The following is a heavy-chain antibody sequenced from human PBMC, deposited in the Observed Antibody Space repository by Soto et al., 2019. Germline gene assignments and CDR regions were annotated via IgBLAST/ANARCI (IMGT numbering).Heavy chain of an antibody. CDR3: TREGVGSGWYSFFY. J-gene: IGHJ4*02. V-gene: IGHV4-61*08. CDR2: IHHSGST. D-gene: IGHD6-19*01. CDR1: SGSVSSIDYY. Sequence: QVQLQESGPGLVKPSETLSLTCTVSSGSVSSIDYYWSWVRQPPGKGLEWIGYIHHSGSTNYNPSLKSRVTMSVDTSNNQFSLRLSSVTAADTAVYYCTREGVGSGWYSFFYWGQGTLVTVSS.